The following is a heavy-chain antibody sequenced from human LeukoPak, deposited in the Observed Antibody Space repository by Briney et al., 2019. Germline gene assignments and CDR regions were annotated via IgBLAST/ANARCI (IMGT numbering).Heavy chain of an antibody. CDR2: VKTKTDGVTA. D-gene: IGHD1-26*01. CDR1: GFMFSESR. CDR3: VTDLMGRCCMDV. J-gene: IGHJ6*02. V-gene: IGHV3-15*01. Sequence: GGSLRLSCAASGFMFSESRMTWVRQAPGKGLGWLGRVKTKTDGVTADYAASVKGRFIISRDDSTNTLQLQMDSLKIEDTAVYYCVTDLMGRCCMDVWGQGTTVTVSS.